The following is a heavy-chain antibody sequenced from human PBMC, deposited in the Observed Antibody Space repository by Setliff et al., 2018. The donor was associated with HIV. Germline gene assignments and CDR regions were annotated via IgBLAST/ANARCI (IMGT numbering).Heavy chain of an antibody. D-gene: IGHD3-22*01. V-gene: IGHV4-61*02. CDR1: GGSISSGSYY. CDR3: ARDTDYYDNPQYYYYYMDV. J-gene: IGHJ6*03. Sequence: SETLSLTCTVSGGSISSGSYYWSWIRQPAGKGLEWIGRIYTSGSTNYNPSLKSRVTISVDTSKNQFSLKWRSVTAADTAVYYCARDTDYYDNPQYYYYYMDVWVKGTTVTVSS. CDR2: IYTSGST.